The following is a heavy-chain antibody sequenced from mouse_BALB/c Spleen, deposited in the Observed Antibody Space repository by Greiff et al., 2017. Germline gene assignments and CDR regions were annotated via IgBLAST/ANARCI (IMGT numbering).Heavy chain of an antibody. CDR1: GYTFTSYW. V-gene: IGHV1-7*01. D-gene: IGHD2-10*01. Sequence: QVQLKESGAELAKPGASVKMSCKASGYTFTSYWMHWVKQRPGQGLEWIGYINPSTGYTEYNQKFKDKATLTADKSSSTAYMQLSSLTSEDSAVYYCARPPSYYGNYDAMDYWGRGTSVTVSS. CDR2: INPSTGYT. J-gene: IGHJ4*01. CDR3: ARPPSYYGNYDAMDY.